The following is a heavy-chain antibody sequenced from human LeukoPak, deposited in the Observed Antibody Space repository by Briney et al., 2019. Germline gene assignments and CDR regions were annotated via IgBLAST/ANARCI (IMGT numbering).Heavy chain of an antibody. D-gene: IGHD1-26*01. Sequence: GGSLRLSCAASGFTFSTYWMEWVRQAPGKGLGWVSRINGDGSSKRYADSVKGRFPISRDNAKNTLYLQMDSLKAEDTAMYYCARGTGSSHSLGHWGQGTLVTVSS. J-gene: IGHJ4*02. CDR3: ARGTGSSHSLGH. V-gene: IGHV3-74*01. CDR2: INGDGSSK. CDR1: GFTFSTYW.